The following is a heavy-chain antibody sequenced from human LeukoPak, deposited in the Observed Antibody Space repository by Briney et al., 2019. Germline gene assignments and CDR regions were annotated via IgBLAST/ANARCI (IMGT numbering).Heavy chain of an antibody. CDR2: FDPEDGET. D-gene: IGHD6-13*01. J-gene: IGHJ4*02. V-gene: IGHV1-24*01. CDR1: GYTLTELS. Sequence: ASVKVSCKVSGYTLTELSMHWVRQAPGKGLEWMGGFDPEDGETIYAQKFQGRVTMTEDTSTDTAYMELSSLRSEDTAVYYCATPGSSWQEFGYWGQGTLVTVSS. CDR3: ATPGSSWQEFGY.